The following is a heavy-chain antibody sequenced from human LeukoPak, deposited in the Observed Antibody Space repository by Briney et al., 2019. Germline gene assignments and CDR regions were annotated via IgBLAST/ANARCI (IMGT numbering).Heavy chain of an antibody. J-gene: IGHJ4*02. Sequence: GESLKISCKGSGFGFTTYWIGWVRPMPGKGLEWMGIIYPGDSDTRYSPSFQGQVTISADKSISTAYLQWSSLKASDTAMYYCATTRAAAGTFNFDYWGQGTLVTVSS. V-gene: IGHV5-51*01. CDR1: GFGFTTYW. D-gene: IGHD6-13*01. CDR2: IYPGDSDT. CDR3: ATTRAAAGTFNFDY.